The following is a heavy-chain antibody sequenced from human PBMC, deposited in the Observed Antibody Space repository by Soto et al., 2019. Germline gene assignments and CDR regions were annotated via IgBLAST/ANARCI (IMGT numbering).Heavy chain of an antibody. CDR2: ISYDGRNK. CDR3: ARAGIAAAGTNWFDP. CDR1: GFTFSSYG. Sequence: PGGSLRLSCAASGFTFSSYGMHWVRQAPGRGLEWMALISYDGRNKYYEDSVKGRFTISRDNSKNTLYLQMNSLRAEDTAVYYCARAGIAAAGTNWFDPWGQGTLVTVSS. D-gene: IGHD6-13*01. J-gene: IGHJ5*02. V-gene: IGHV3-30*03.